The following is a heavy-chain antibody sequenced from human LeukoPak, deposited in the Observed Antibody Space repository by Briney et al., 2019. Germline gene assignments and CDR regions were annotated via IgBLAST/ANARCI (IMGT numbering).Heavy chain of an antibody. D-gene: IGHD3-22*01. CDR3: ARSHYYDSSGYSPWGGYYYYMDV. Sequence: HPGGSLRLSCAASGFTFGIYAMNWVRQAPGKGLEWVSYIGPSGSNIYYADSVKGRFTISRDNAKDSLYLQMNSLRAEDTAVYYCARSHYYDSSGYSPWGGYYYYMDVWGKGTTVTVSS. V-gene: IGHV3-48*01. J-gene: IGHJ6*03. CDR1: GFTFGIYA. CDR2: IGPSGSNI.